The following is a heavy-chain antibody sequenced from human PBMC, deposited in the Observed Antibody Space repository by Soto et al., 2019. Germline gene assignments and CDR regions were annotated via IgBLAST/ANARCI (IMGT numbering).Heavy chain of an antibody. CDR1: GYTLTEVS. D-gene: IGHD6-19*01. J-gene: IGHJ3*01. Sequence: ASVKVSCKVSGYTLTEVSMHWVRQAPGKGLEWMGGFDPEDGETIYAQKFQGRVTMTEDTSTDTAYMELSSLSSEDTAEYYCDTKGRSVAGFELGAFDFWGQGTMVT. CDR3: DTKGRSVAGFELGAFDF. CDR2: FDPEDGET. V-gene: IGHV1-24*01.